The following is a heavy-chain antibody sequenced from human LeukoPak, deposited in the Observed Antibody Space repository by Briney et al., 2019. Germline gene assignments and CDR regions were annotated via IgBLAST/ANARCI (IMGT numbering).Heavy chain of an antibody. V-gene: IGHV4-39*07. Sequence: SETLSLTCTVSGGSISSSSYYWGWIRQPPGKGLEWIGGIYYSGSTYYNPSLKSRVTISVDTSKNQFSLKLSSVTAADTAVYYCASYYCGGDCYIPYNWFDPWGQGTLVTVSS. CDR3: ASYYCGGDCYIPYNWFDP. CDR1: GGSISSSSYY. CDR2: IYYSGST. D-gene: IGHD2-21*02. J-gene: IGHJ5*02.